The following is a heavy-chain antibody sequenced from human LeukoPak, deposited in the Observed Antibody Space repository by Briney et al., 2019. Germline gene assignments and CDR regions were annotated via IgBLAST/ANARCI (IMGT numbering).Heavy chain of an antibody. CDR3: ARGLSSGWPKFDY. CDR2: IYTSGST. J-gene: IGHJ4*02. Sequence: SETLSLTCTVSGGSISTYYGSWIRQPAGKGLEWVGRIYTSGSTNYNPSLKSRVTMSVDTSKNQFSLKLSSVTAADTAVYYCARGLSSGWPKFDYWGQGTLVTVSS. V-gene: IGHV4-4*07. CDR1: GGSISTYY. D-gene: IGHD6-19*01.